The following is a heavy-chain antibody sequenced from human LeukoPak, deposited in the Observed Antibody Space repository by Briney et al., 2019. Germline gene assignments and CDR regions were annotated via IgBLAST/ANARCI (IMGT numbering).Heavy chain of an antibody. CDR2: IYYSGST. CDR1: GGSFSSYY. J-gene: IGHJ5*02. D-gene: IGHD4-17*01. Sequence: SETLSLTCAVYGGSFSSYYWSWIRQPPGKGLEWIGYIYYSGSTNYNPSLKSRVTISVDTSKNQFSLKLSSVTAADTAVYYCAGYDYGDYGWFDPWGQGTLVTVSS. CDR3: AGYDYGDYGWFDP. V-gene: IGHV4-59*01.